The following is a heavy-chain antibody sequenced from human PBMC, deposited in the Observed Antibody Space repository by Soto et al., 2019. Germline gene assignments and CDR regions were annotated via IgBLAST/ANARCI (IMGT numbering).Heavy chain of an antibody. CDR1: GFTFSSYS. D-gene: IGHD2-21*01. Sequence: GSLRLSCAASGFTFSSYSMNWVRQAPGKGLVWVSCISSNSSTTYYADSVRGRFTIFRDNARNSLSLQMNSLRADDTAVYYCARGIKNYYGMDVWGQGTTVTVSS. J-gene: IGHJ6*02. V-gene: IGHV3-48*01. CDR3: ARGIKNYYGMDV. CDR2: ISSNSSTT.